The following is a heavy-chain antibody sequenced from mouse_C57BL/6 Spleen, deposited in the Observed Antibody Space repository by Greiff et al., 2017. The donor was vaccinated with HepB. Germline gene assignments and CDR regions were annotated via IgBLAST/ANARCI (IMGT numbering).Heavy chain of an antibody. CDR3: ARDGYSGYFDY. CDR1: GFTFSDYG. J-gene: IGHJ2*01. CDR2: ISSGSSTI. D-gene: IGHD2-3*01. V-gene: IGHV5-17*01. Sequence: EVKLVESGGGLVKPGGSLKLSCAASGFTFSDYGMHWVRQAPEKGLEWVAYISSGSSTIYYADTVKGRFTISRDNAKNTLFLQMTSLRSEDTAMYYCARDGYSGYFDYWGQGTTLTVSS.